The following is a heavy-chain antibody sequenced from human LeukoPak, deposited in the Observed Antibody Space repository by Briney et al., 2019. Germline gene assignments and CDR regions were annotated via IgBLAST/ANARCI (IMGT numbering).Heavy chain of an antibody. CDR2: TYYRSEWYN. V-gene: IGHV6-1*01. Sequence: SQTLSLTCAISGDSVSSNSVAWNWIRQSPSRGLEWLGRTYYRSEWYNAYAVSLTSRITINSDTSRNQFSLQLNSVTPDDTAVYYCAREYSGSRLDYWGQGNLVIVSS. CDR1: GDSVSSNSVA. CDR3: AREYSGSRLDY. D-gene: IGHD1-26*01. J-gene: IGHJ4*02.